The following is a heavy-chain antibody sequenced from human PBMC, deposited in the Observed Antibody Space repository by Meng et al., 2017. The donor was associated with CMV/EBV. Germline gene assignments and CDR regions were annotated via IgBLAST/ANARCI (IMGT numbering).Heavy chain of an antibody. D-gene: IGHD3-3*01. V-gene: IGHV3-74*01. J-gene: IGHJ4*02. Sequence: GGSLRLSCAASGFTFSSYWMHWVRQAPGKGLGWVSRINSDGSSTSYADSVKGRFTISRDNAKNTLYLQMNSLRAEDTAVYYCARGGPYYDFWSGLLTDYWGQGTLVTVSS. CDR2: INSDGSST. CDR3: ARGGPYYDFWSGLLTDY. CDR1: GFTFSSYW.